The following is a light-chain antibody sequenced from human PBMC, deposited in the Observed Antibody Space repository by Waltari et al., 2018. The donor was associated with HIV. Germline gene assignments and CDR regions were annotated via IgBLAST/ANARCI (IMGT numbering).Light chain of an antibody. CDR1: SSNIGAGYD. CDR3: QSYDSSLSGSV. Sequence: QSVLTQPPSVSAAPGQRVTISCTGSSSNIGAGYDVHWYQRLPGTAPKLLIYGNSNRPSGVPDRFSGSKSGTSASLAITGLQAEDEADYYCQSYDSSLSGSVFGGGTKLTVL. J-gene: IGLJ3*02. CDR2: GNS. V-gene: IGLV1-40*01.